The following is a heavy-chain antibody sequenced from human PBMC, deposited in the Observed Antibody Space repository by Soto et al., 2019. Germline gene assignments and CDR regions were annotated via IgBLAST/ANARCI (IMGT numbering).Heavy chain of an antibody. CDR3: ARAYSDAFDI. CDR2: ISSSGTGI. Sequence: MRLSCVASGFTFRDYYMTWIRQAPGKGLEWVSYISSSGTGIYYPDSVEGRFTISRDNAKNSLYLQMNSLRAEDTAVYYCARAYSDAFDIWGQGTMVTVSS. D-gene: IGHD2-15*01. V-gene: IGHV3-11*01. CDR1: GFTFRDYY. J-gene: IGHJ3*02.